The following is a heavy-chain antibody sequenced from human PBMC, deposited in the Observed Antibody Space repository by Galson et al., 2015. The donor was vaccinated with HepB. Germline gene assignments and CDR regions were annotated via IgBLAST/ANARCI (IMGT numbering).Heavy chain of an antibody. Sequence: SLRLSCAASGFTFSSYAMNWVRQAPGKGLEWVPTISAGGGSTYFADSVKGRFTISRDNSKNTLYLQMNSLRAEDTAVYYCAKDFGAMIVMITDAFDIWGQGTMVTVSS. V-gene: IGHV3-23*01. CDR1: GFTFSSYA. J-gene: IGHJ3*02. CDR2: ISAGGGST. D-gene: IGHD3-22*01. CDR3: AKDFGAMIVMITDAFDI.